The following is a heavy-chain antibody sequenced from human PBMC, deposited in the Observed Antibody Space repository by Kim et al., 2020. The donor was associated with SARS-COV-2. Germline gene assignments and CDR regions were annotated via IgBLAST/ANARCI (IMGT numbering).Heavy chain of an antibody. D-gene: IGHD6-13*01. CDR2: ISGSGSTT. V-gene: IGHV3-23*01. CDR3: TKGAAAGTAHHEY. CDR1: GFMFNNFA. Sequence: GGSLRLSCAASGFMFNNFAMRWVRQAPGKGLEWVSSISGSGSTTYYADSVRGRFTTSRDNSKNTLYLQMNGLRAEDTAVYYCTKGAAAGTAHHEYWGQGTLVTVSP. J-gene: IGHJ4*02.